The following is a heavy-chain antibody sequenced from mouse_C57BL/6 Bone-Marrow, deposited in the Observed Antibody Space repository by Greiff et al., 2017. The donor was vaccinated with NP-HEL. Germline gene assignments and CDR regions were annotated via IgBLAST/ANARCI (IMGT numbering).Heavy chain of an antibody. J-gene: IGHJ4*01. CDR1: GYSFTGYY. CDR2: INPSTGGT. D-gene: IGHD2-4*01. Sequence: EVQLQQSGPELVKPGASVKISCKASGYSFTGYYMNWVKQSPEKSLEWIGEINPSTGGTTYNQKFKAKATLTVDKSSSTAYMQLKSLTSEDSAVYYCARSYDYDEGMDYWGQGTSVTVSS. CDR3: ARSYDYDEGMDY. V-gene: IGHV1-42*01.